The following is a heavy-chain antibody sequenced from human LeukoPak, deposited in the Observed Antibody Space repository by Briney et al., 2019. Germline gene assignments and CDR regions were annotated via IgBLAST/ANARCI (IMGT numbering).Heavy chain of an antibody. Sequence: GRSLRLSCAASGFTFSSYAMHWVRQAPGKGLEWVAVISYDGSNKYYADSVKGRFTISRDNSKNTLYLQMNSLRAEDTAVYYCASLSSTSVSKIDYWGQGTLVTVPS. CDR2: ISYDGSNK. CDR3: ASLSSTSVSKIDY. CDR1: GFTFSSYA. V-gene: IGHV3-30*01. J-gene: IGHJ4*02. D-gene: IGHD2-2*01.